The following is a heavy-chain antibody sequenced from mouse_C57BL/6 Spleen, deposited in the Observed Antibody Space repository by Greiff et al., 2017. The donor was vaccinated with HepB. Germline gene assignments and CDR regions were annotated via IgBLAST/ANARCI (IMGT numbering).Heavy chain of an antibody. D-gene: IGHD1-1*01. V-gene: IGHV3-6*01. J-gene: IGHJ2*01. CDR1: GYSITSGYY. CDR3: ARDRPYYYGSSYYFDY. Sequence: EVKLVESGPGLVKPSQSLSLTCSVTGYSITSGYYWNWIRQFPGNKLEWMGYISYDGSNNYNPSLKNRISITRDTSKNQFFLKLNSVTTEDTATYYGARDRPYYYGSSYYFDYWGQGTTLTVSS. CDR2: ISYDGSN.